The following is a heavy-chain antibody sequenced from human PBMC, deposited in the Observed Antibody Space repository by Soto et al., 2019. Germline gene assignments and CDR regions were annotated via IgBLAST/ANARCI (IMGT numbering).Heavy chain of an antibody. D-gene: IGHD3-3*01. V-gene: IGHV4-31*03. Sequence: QVQLQESGPGLVKPSQTLSLTCSVSGGSTSSDGYYWTWIRQHPGKGLEWIGYIYHSGSTYYNPSLKSRLTISIDRSKTQFSLKLSSVTAADTALYYCARGVAASDAFDIWGQGTVVTVSS. CDR1: GGSTSSDGYY. CDR3: ARGVAASDAFDI. J-gene: IGHJ3*02. CDR2: IYHSGST.